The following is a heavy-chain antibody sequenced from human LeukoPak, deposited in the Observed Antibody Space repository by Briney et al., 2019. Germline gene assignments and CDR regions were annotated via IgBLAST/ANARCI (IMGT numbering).Heavy chain of an antibody. CDR2: ISSSSSYI. CDR1: GFTFGDYA. J-gene: IGHJ5*02. V-gene: IGHV3-21*01. CDR3: ARAPYCSGGSCYFSWFDP. D-gene: IGHD2-15*01. Sequence: PGGSLRLSCTASGFTFGDYAMSWVRQAPGKGLEWVSSISSSSSYIYYADSVKGRFTISRDNAKNSLYLQMNSLRAEDTAVYYCARAPYCSGGSCYFSWFDPWGQGTLVTVSS.